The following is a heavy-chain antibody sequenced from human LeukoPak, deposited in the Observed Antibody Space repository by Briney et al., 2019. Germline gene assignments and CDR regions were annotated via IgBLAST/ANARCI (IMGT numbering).Heavy chain of an antibody. CDR3: ARDPGGLHYYYYGMDV. CDR2: IIPIFGTA. J-gene: IGHJ6*02. CDR1: GGTFSSYA. D-gene: IGHD3-16*01. V-gene: IGHV1-69*13. Sequence: GASVTVSCTASGGTFSSYAISWVRQAPGQGLEWMGGIIPIFGTANYAQKFQGRVTITAGESTSTAYMELSSLRSEDTAVYYCARDPGGLHYYYYGMDVWGQGTTVTVSS.